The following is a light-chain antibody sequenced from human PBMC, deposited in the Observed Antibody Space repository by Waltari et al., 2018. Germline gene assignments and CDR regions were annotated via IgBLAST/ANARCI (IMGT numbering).Light chain of an antibody. V-gene: IGKV1-39*01. CDR2: DAS. J-gene: IGKJ1*01. CDR3: HQSHFPTWT. CDR1: QYISTN. Sequence: EMTQSPSSLSASVGDRVTITCRARQYISTNLNWYQHKPGKAPKVLIYDASTLQSGVPSRFSGSGSGTDFTLTIKSLQLEDSATYYCHQSHFPTWTFGQGTKVEIK.